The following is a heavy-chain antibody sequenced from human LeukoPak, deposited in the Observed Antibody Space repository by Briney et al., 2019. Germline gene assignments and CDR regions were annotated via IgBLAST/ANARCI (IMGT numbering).Heavy chain of an antibody. D-gene: IGHD2-2*01. Sequence: GGSLRLSCAASGFTFSSYSMDWVRQAPGKGLEWVSSISSSSSYIYYADSVKGRFTISRDNAKNSLYLQMNSLRAEDTAVYYCAREDSCSSTSCYFAFDLWGQGTMVTVSS. CDR2: ISSSSSYI. V-gene: IGHV3-21*01. CDR3: AREDSCSSTSCYFAFDL. J-gene: IGHJ3*01. CDR1: GFTFSSYS.